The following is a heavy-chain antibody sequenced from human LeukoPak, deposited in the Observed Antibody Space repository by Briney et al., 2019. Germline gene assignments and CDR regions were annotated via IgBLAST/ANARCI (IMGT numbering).Heavy chain of an antibody. V-gene: IGHV3-30*02. Sequence: GGSLRLSCAASGFILSNYGMHWVRRAPGKGLEWVAFTRYDGSDKYYADSVKGRFTISRDNSKNTLYLQMSSLRAEDTAVYYCAILNDYSNYGFDNWGQGTLVTVSS. CDR3: AILNDYSNYGFDN. J-gene: IGHJ4*02. D-gene: IGHD4-11*01. CDR2: TRYDGSDK. CDR1: GFILSNYG.